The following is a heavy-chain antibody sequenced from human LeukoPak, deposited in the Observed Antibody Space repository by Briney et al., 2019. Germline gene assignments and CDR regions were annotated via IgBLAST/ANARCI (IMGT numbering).Heavy chain of an antibody. D-gene: IGHD3-10*01. Sequence: GGSLRPSCAASGFTFSSYWMSWVRQAPGKGLEWVANIKQDGSEKYYVDSVKGRFTISRDNAKNSLYLQMNSLRAEDTAVYYCARDSAYYYGSGSYSVYYYYYYGMDVWGQGTTVTVSS. J-gene: IGHJ6*02. CDR3: ARDSAYYYGSGSYSVYYYYYYGMDV. CDR1: GFTFSSYW. V-gene: IGHV3-7*01. CDR2: IKQDGSEK.